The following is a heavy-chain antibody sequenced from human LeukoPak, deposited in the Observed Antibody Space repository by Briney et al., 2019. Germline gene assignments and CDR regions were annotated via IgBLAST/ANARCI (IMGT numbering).Heavy chain of an antibody. Sequence: HGESLQISCQGSGYSFTSYWIGWVRQVPGKGLEWMGIIYPGDSDTRYSPSFQGQVTISADKSISTAYLQWSSLKASDTAMYYCARMGAVDRADYWGQGTLVTVSS. CDR2: IYPGDSDT. J-gene: IGHJ4*02. D-gene: IGHD3-16*01. V-gene: IGHV5-51*01. CDR1: GYSFTSYW. CDR3: ARMGAVDRADY.